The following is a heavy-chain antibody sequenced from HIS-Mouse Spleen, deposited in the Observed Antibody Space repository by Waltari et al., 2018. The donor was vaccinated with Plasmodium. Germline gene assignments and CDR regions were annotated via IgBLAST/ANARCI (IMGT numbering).Heavy chain of an antibody. CDR3: ARHRQLAYYFDY. V-gene: IGHV4-39*01. J-gene: IGHJ4*02. D-gene: IGHD6-6*01. Sequence: QLQLQESGPGLVKPSETLSLTCTVSGGSISNSSYYWGWIRQPPGKGLEWIGSIYYSWSNYYNPSFKGRCTMSLDTSTNRFSLTLGSVTAADTAVYYCARHRQLAYYFDYWGQGTLVTVSS. CDR1: GGSISNSSYY. CDR2: IYYSWSN.